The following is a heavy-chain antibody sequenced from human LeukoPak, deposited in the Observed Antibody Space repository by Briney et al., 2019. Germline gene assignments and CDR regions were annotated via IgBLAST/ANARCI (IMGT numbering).Heavy chain of an antibody. D-gene: IGHD2-2*01. J-gene: IGHJ5*02. CDR2: IYYSGST. CDR3: ARDPIVVVPAASISQEALRHRFDP. CDR1: GGSISSGDYY. Sequence: SETLSLTCTVSGGSISSGDYYWSWIRQPPGKGLEWIGYIYYSGSTYYNPSLKSRVTISVDTSKNQFSLKLSSVTAADTAVYYCARDPIVVVPAASISQEALRHRFDPWGQGTLVTVSS. V-gene: IGHV4-30-4*01.